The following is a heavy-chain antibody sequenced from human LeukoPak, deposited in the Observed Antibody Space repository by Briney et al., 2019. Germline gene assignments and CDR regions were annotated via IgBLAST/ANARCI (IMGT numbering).Heavy chain of an antibody. D-gene: IGHD2-15*01. Sequence: GASVKVSCKASGYTFTSYGISWVRQGPGQGLEWMGWISVDNGNTKYAQKPQGRVTMTTDTSTTTTYMELKSLKSDDTAVYYCATEGYCSGGTCYHNWFDSWGQGTLVTVSS. CDR1: GYTFTSYG. CDR2: ISVDNGNT. V-gene: IGHV1-18*01. J-gene: IGHJ5*01. CDR3: ATEGYCSGGTCYHNWFDS.